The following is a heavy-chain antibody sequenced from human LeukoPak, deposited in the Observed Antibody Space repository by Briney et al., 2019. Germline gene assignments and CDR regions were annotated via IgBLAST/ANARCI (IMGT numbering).Heavy chain of an antibody. CDR3: ARGTVCGSGGKCSGSWYYDY. CDR2: MNPNSGNT. Sequence: ASVKVSCKASGYTFTSNDINWVRQATGQGLEWMGWMNPNSGNTGHAQKFQGRVAMTRNTSISTAYMELSSLRSEDTAVYYCARGTVCGSGGKCSGSWYYDYWGQGTLVTVSS. D-gene: IGHD6-13*01. J-gene: IGHJ4*02. CDR1: GYTFTSND. V-gene: IGHV1-8*01.